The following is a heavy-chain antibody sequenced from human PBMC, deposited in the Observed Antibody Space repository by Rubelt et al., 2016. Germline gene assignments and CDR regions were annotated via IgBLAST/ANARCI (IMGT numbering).Heavy chain of an antibody. J-gene: IGHJ4*02. CDR3: ARRQLWSFLFDY. D-gene: IGHD5-18*01. CDR2: IGTAGDT. V-gene: IGHV3-13*01. CDR1: GFTFSSYD. Sequence: EVQLLESGGGLLQPGGSLRLSCAASGFTFSSYDMHWVRQATGKGLEWVSAIGTAGDTYYPGSVKGRFTIARENAKNALYLQMNSLGAEDTAVYYCARRQLWSFLFDYWGQGTLVTVSS.